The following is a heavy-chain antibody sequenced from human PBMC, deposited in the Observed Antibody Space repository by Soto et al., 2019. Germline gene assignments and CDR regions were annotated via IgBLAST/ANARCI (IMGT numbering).Heavy chain of an antibody. CDR1: GGTFSRYA. Sequence: QVQLVQSGAEVKKPGSSVKVSCKASGGTFSRYAISWVRQAPGQGLEWMGGVIPMFGTASYAQKFKGRVTITADESTSTADMELRGLRSQDTAIYYCAGGWGLDTSDYYYAYWGQGTLVTVSS. CDR3: AGGWGLDTSDYYYAY. V-gene: IGHV1-69*01. D-gene: IGHD3-22*01. J-gene: IGHJ4*02. CDR2: VIPMFGTA.